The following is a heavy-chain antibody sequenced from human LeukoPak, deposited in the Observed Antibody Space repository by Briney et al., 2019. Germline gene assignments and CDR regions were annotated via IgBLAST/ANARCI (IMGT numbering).Heavy chain of an antibody. CDR2: IRRGSNGYTT. V-gene: IGHV3-72*01. Sequence: GGSLRLSCAASGFIFSDYILDWVRQAPGKGLEWVGRIRRGSNGYTTEYAASVKGRFIISRDDSKSSLYLTMNSLKTEDTAVYHCARDGGDAIYSAFDIWGQGTMVTVPS. CDR1: GFIFSDYI. CDR3: ARDGGDAIYSAFDI. D-gene: IGHD3-16*01. J-gene: IGHJ3*02.